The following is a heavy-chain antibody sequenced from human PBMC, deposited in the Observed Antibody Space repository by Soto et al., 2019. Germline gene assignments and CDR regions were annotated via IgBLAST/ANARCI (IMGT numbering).Heavy chain of an antibody. CDR2: IYHSGST. Sequence: QVQLQESGPGLVKPSGTLSLTCAVSGGSISSSNWWSWVRQPPGKGLEWIGEIYHSGSTNYNPSLKRRVPRSVDKSENQFSLKLSSVAAADTAVYYCAAMTTGPNWFDPWGQGTLVTVSS. CDR1: GGSISSSNW. J-gene: IGHJ5*02. D-gene: IGHD4-17*01. V-gene: IGHV4-4*02. CDR3: AAMTTGPNWFDP.